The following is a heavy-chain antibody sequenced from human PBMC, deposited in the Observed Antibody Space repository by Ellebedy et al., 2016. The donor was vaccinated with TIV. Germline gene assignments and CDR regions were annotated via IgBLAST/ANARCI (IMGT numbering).Heavy chain of an antibody. CDR1: GFTFSSYG. J-gene: IGHJ6*02. CDR3: AKDLFRGIAAASDYYYYYGMDV. D-gene: IGHD6-13*01. Sequence: GESLKISCAASGFTFSSYGMHWVRQAPGKGLEWVAVISYDGSNKYYADSVKGRFTLSRDNSKNTLYLQMNSLRAEDTAVYYCAKDLFRGIAAASDYYYYYGMDVWGQGTTVTVSS. CDR2: ISYDGSNK. V-gene: IGHV3-30*18.